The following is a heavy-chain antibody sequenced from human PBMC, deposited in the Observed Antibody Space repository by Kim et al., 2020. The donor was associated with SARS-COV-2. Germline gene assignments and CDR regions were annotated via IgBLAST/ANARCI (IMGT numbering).Heavy chain of an antibody. J-gene: IGHJ4*02. V-gene: IGHV3-21*04. CDR1: GFTFSSFS. CDR3: SRQNGDYVDY. Sequence: GGSLRLSCAASGFTFSSFSMNWVRQAPGKGLEWVSSISSSSSYIYYADSVKGRFTISRDNAKNSLYLQMNSLRAEDTAVYYCSRQNGDYVDYWGQGNLVTVSS. D-gene: IGHD4-17*01. CDR2: ISSSSSYI.